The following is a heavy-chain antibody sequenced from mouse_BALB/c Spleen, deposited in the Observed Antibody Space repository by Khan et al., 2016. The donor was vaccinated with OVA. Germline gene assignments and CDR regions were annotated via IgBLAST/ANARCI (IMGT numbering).Heavy chain of an antibody. J-gene: IGHJ2*01. D-gene: IGHD2-2*01. CDR1: GFNIQDNY. V-gene: IGHV14-3*02. CDR3: ARNDGYDVDY. Sequence: VRLQQSGAELGKPGASVKLSCTASGFNIQDNYIHWVKQRPEQGLEWIGRIDPSNGNTKYDQKFQGKATITADTSSNTAYLKLSSMTSADTAVYSCARNDGYDVDYWGQGTTLTVSS. CDR2: IDPSNGNT.